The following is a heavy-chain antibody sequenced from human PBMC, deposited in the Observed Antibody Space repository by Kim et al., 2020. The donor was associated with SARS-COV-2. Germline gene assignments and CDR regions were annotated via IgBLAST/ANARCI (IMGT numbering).Heavy chain of an antibody. D-gene: IGHD3-10*01. CDR2: INHSGST. CDR3: ARGGSIFRRTYYYYGMDV. Sequence: SETLSLTCAVYGGSFSGYYWSWIRQPPGKGLEWIGEINHSGSTNYNPSLKSRVTISVDTSKNQFSLKLSSVTAADTAVYYCARGGSIFRRTYYYYGMDVWGQGTTVTVSS. J-gene: IGHJ6*02. V-gene: IGHV4-34*01. CDR1: GGSFSGYY.